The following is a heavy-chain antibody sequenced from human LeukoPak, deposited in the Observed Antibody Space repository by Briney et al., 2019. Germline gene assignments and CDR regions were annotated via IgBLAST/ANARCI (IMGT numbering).Heavy chain of an antibody. D-gene: IGHD6-6*01. J-gene: IGHJ4*02. CDR1: GGSISNHY. CDR3: AREGGVARPGLDY. CDR2: IYSSGST. V-gene: IGHV4-59*11. Sequence: SETLSLTCSVSGGSISNHYWSWIRQAPGKTLEYIGNIYSSGSTYYNPSLKSRLTISLDTSQNHSLRLPSVGAADTAVYYCAREGGVARPGLDYWGQGTLVAVSS.